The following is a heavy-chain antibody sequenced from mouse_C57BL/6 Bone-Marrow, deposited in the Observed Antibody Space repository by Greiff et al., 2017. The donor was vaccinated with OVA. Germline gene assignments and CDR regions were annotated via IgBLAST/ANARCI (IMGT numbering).Heavy chain of an antibody. CDR2: INSDGGST. D-gene: IGHD2-5*01. Sequence: EVKLQESGGGLVQPGESLKLSCESNEYEFPSHDMSWVRKTPEKRLELVAAINSDGGSTYYPDTMERRFIISRDNTKKTLYLQMSSLRSEDTALYYCARVYSKGDWYFDVWGTGTTVTVSS. J-gene: IGHJ1*03. CDR1: EYEFPSHD. CDR3: ARVYSKGDWYFDV. V-gene: IGHV5-2*01.